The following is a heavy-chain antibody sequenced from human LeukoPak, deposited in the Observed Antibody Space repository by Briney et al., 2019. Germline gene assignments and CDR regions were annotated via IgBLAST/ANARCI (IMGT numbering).Heavy chain of an antibody. CDR2: ISSSSSYI. CDR3: ARDHQYSSSAGMWYYYYMDV. CDR1: RFTFSSYS. Sequence: TGGSLRLSCAASRFTFSSYSMNWVRQAPGKGLEWVSSISSSSSYIYYADSVKGRFTISRDNAKNSLYLQMNSLRAEDTAVYYCARDHQYSSSAGMWYYYYMDVWGKGTTVTVSS. V-gene: IGHV3-21*01. J-gene: IGHJ6*03. D-gene: IGHD6-6*01.